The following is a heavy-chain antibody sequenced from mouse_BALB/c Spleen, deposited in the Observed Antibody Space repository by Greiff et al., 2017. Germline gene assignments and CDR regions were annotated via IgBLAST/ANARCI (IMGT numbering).Heavy chain of an antibody. V-gene: IGHV2-2*02. CDR2: IWSGGST. Sequence: VHLVESGPGLVQPSQSLSITCTVSGFSLTSYGVHWVRQSPGKGLEWLGVIWSGGSTDYNAAFISRLSISKDNSKSQVFFKMNSLQANDTAIYYCARNGDGYYVMDYWGQGTSVTVSS. J-gene: IGHJ4*01. D-gene: IGHD2-3*01. CDR1: GFSLTSYG. CDR3: ARNGDGYYVMDY.